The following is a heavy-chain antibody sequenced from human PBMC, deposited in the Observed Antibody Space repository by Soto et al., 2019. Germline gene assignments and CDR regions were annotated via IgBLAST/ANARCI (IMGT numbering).Heavy chain of an antibody. J-gene: IGHJ4*02. Sequence: EVQLVESGGGLVQPGRSLRLSCAASGFTFDDYAMHWVRQAPGKGLEWVSGISWNSGSIGYAESVKGRFTISRDNAKNSLYLQMNSLSAEDTALYYCAKDQGPVATPYFDYWCQGTLVTVSS. V-gene: IGHV3-9*01. CDR1: GFTFDDYA. D-gene: IGHD2-15*01. CDR3: AKDQGPVATPYFDY. CDR2: ISWNSGSI.